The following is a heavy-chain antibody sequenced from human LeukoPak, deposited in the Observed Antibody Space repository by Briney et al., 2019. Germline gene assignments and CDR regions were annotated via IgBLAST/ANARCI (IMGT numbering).Heavy chain of an antibody. CDR2: INHSGTT. CDR1: SASITSSNY. CDR3: ARVSWFPGTSYYYMDV. V-gene: IGHV4-4*02. D-gene: IGHD1-1*01. J-gene: IGHJ6*03. Sequence: SETLSLTCAVSSASITSSNYWSWVRQPPGKGLEWIGEINHSGTTNYNPSLRSRVTISVDKSKNQFSLKLSSVTAADTAVYYCARVSWFPGTSYYYMDVWDKGTTVTVSS.